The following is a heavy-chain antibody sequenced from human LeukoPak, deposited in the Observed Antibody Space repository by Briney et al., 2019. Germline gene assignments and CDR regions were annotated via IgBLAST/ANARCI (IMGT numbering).Heavy chain of an antibody. CDR1: GFTFSSSW. D-gene: IGHD4-17*01. V-gene: IGHV3-74*01. CDR3: ARAGEYRFDY. Sequence: GGSLRLSCAASGFTFSSSWMHWVRQTPGKGLEWVSRMNGDGRTINYADSVKGRFTISRDNARNTLYLQMHSLRAEDTAIYYCARAGEYRFDYWGLGTLVTVSS. CDR2: MNGDGRTI. J-gene: IGHJ4*02.